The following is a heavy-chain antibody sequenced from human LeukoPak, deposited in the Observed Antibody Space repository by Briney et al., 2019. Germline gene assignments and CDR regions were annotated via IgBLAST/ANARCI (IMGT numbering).Heavy chain of an antibody. D-gene: IGHD3-22*01. CDR1: GFTFSGYW. Sequence: PGGSLRLSCAASGFTFSGYWMHWVRHAPGKGLVWVSRINSDGSSTSYADSVKGRFTISRDNAKNTLYLQMNSLRAEDTAVYYCARDGPDSSGYYYFDYWGQGTLVTVSS. V-gene: IGHV3-74*01. J-gene: IGHJ4*02. CDR3: ARDGPDSSGYYYFDY. CDR2: INSDGSST.